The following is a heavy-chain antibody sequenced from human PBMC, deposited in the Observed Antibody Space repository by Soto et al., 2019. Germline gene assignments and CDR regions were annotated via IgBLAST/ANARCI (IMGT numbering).Heavy chain of an antibody. CDR3: AKRNTVTTARGRYYFDY. Sequence: GGSLRLSCAASGFTFSSYAMSWVRQAPGKGLEWVSAISGSGGSTYYADSVKGRFTISRDNSKNTLYLQMNSLRAEDTAVYYCAKRNTVTTARGRYYFDYWGQGTLVTVSS. J-gene: IGHJ4*02. CDR2: ISGSGGST. D-gene: IGHD4-17*01. CDR1: GFTFSSYA. V-gene: IGHV3-23*01.